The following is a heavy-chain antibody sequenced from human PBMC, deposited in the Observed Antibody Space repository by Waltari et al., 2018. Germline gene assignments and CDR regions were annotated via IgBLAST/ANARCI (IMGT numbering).Heavy chain of an antibody. CDR3: AREYSRICFHALDG. Sequence: QVHVVESGGGVVQPGGSLRLSCAASGFTLGNYGMDWVRQAPGNGLGWVAVIQYDGSIKNYADSGKGRFTISRENSKNTLYLEMKSLRAEDTAVYYCAREYSRICFHALDGWGQGTAVTVSS. D-gene: IGHD6-13*01. J-gene: IGHJ6*02. CDR1: GFTLGNYG. CDR2: IQYDGSIK. V-gene: IGHV3-33*05.